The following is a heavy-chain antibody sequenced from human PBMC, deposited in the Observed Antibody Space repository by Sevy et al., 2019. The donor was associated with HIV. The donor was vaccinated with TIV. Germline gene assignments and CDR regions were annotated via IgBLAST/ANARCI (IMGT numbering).Heavy chain of an antibody. CDR3: AKEVSKHSYSDY. CDR2: IGGSADYT. Sequence: GGSLRLSCVTSGLTFSSYAMSWVRQTPGKGLEWVSAIGGSADYTNYADSVKGRLTISRDNSTNTVYLQMNGLRAEDTAVYYCAKEVSKHSYSDYWGQGTLVTVSS. D-gene: IGHD3-10*01. CDR1: GLTFSSYA. V-gene: IGHV3-23*01. J-gene: IGHJ4*02.